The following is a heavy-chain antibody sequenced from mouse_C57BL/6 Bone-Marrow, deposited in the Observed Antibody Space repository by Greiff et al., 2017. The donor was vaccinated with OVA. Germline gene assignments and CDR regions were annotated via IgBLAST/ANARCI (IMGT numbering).Heavy chain of an antibody. Sequence: EVQLVESGGGLVKPGGSLKLSCAASGFTFSSYTMSWVRQTPEKRLEWVATISGGGGNNYYPDSVKGRFTIYRDKDKNTLYLQMSSLRSEDTALYYCARHGFAYWGQGTLVTVSA. CDR1: GFTFSSYT. J-gene: IGHJ3*01. CDR2: ISGGGGNN. CDR3: ARHGFAY. V-gene: IGHV5-9*01.